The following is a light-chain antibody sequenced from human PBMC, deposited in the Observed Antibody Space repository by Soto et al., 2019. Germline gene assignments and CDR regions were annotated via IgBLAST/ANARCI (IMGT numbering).Light chain of an antibody. CDR1: QSVGSN. CDR2: GAS. Sequence: IVMTQSPATLSVSPGEGATLSCRASQSVGSNVAWYQQIPGQGPRLLIYGASTRATGVPARFSGTGSGTEFALTINSLQSEDFAVYYCQQYSKWPITFGQGTRLEIK. J-gene: IGKJ5*01. CDR3: QQYSKWPIT. V-gene: IGKV3-15*01.